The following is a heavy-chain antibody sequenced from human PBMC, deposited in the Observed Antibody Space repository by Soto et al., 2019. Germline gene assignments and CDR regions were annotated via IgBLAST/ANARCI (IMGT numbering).Heavy chain of an antibody. CDR3: AREQGPSPRDYYYGMDV. CDR2: IYYSGST. CDR1: GGSISSGGYY. J-gene: IGHJ6*02. Sequence: SETLSLTCTVSGGSISSGGYYWSWIRQHPGKGLEWIGYIYYSGSTYYNPSLKSRVTISVDTSKNQFSLKLSSVTAADTAVYYCAREQGPSPRDYYYGMDVWGQGTTVTVPS. D-gene: IGHD2-2*01. V-gene: IGHV4-31*03.